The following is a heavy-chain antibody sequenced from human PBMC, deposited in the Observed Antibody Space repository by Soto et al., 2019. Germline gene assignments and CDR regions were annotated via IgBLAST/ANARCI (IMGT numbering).Heavy chain of an antibody. CDR2: IIPILGIP. D-gene: IGHD5-12*01. CDR3: PRELTGGYDLYFSV. Sequence: QVQVVQSGAEVKKPGSSVKVSCKASGDTFSSDGVSWVRQAPGQGLEWMGRIIPILGIPNLAQKFQGRVTISADKSTSTVYMELSSLRLEDTAVYYCPRELTGGYDLYFSVWGQGTLVTVSA. J-gene: IGHJ4*02. CDR1: GDTFSSDG. V-gene: IGHV1-69*04.